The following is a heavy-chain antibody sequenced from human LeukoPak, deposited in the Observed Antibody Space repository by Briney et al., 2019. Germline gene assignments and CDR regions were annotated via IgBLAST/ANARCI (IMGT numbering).Heavy chain of an antibody. V-gene: IGHV1-8*01. J-gene: IGHJ5*02. CDR2: MNPNSGNT. Sequence: ASVKVSCKASGYTFTSYDSNWVRQATGQGLEWMGWMNPNSGNTGYAQKFQGRVTMTRNTSISTAYMELSSLRSEDTAVYYCARARGDRLGDWFDPWGQGTLVTVSS. CDR1: GYTFTSYD. CDR3: ARARGDRLGDWFDP. D-gene: IGHD2-21*02.